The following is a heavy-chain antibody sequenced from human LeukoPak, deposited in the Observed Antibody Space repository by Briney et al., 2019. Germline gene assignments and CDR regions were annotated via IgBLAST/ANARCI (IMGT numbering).Heavy chain of an antibody. Sequence: GGSLKISSKGSGYSFTTYWIAWVRRMPGKGLEWMGSIYTGDSDARYSPSFQGQVTISVDKSITTSFLQWTSLKASDTAIYFGARDDSSGYSSSFGYWGQGSLVTVSS. V-gene: IGHV5-51*01. CDR2: IYTGDSDA. CDR3: ARDDSSGYSSSFGY. CDR1: GYSFTTYW. J-gene: IGHJ4*02. D-gene: IGHD3-22*01.